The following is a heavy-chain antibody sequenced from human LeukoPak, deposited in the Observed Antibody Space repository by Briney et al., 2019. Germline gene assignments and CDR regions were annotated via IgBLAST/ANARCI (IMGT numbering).Heavy chain of an antibody. V-gene: IGHV1-18*01. CDR3: ARALVTRHLPFGVVTYNWFDP. J-gene: IGHJ5*02. CDR2: ISAYNGNT. Sequence: ASVKVSCKASGYTFTSYGISWVRQAPGQGLEWMGWISAYNGNTNYAQKLQGRVTMTTDTSTSTAYMELRSLRSDDTAVYYCARALVTRHLPFGVVTYNWFDPWGQGTLVTVSS. D-gene: IGHD3-3*01. CDR1: GYTFTSYG.